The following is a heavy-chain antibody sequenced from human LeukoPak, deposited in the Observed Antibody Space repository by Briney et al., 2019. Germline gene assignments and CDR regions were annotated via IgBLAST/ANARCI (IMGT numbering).Heavy chain of an antibody. CDR3: TTDPILRFLTYYYYMDV. V-gene: IGHV3-15*01. CDR2: IKSKTDGGTT. J-gene: IGHJ6*03. Sequence: GGSLRLSCAASGFTFSNAWMSWVRQAPGKGLEWVGRIKSKTDGGTTDYAAPVKGRFTISRDDSKNTLYLQMNSLKTEDTAVYYCTTDPILRFLTYYYYMDVWGKGTTVTVSS. D-gene: IGHD3-3*01. CDR1: GFTFSNAW.